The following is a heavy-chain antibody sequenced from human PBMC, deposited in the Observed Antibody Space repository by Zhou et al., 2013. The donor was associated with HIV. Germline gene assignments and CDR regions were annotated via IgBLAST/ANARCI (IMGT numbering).Heavy chain of an antibody. J-gene: IGHJ4*02. CDR1: GGTFSSYA. D-gene: IGHD3-10*01. CDR2: IIPILGIA. Sequence: QVQLVQSGAEVKKPGSSVKVSCKASGGTFSSYAISWVRQAPGQGLEWMGRIIPILGIANYAQKFQGRVTITADKSTSTAYMELSSLRSEDTAVYYCARDRRVPGGYGTESYFDYWGQGTLVTVSS. V-gene: IGHV1-69*04. CDR3: ARDRRVPGGYGTESYFDY.